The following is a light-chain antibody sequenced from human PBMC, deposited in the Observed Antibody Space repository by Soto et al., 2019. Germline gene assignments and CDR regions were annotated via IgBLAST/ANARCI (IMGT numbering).Light chain of an antibody. CDR3: QQYGSSPQT. CDR2: GAS. J-gene: IGKJ1*01. CDR1: QSVSSSY. V-gene: IGKV3-20*01. Sequence: EIVMTQSPATLSVSPGERATLSCRASQSVSSSYLAWYQQKPGQAPRLLIYGASSRATGIPDRFSGSGSGTDFTLTISRLEPEDFAVYYCQQYGSSPQTFGQGTRWIS.